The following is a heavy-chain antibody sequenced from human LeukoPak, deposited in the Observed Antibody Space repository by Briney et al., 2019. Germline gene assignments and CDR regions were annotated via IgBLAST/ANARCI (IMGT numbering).Heavy chain of an antibody. Sequence: SETLSLTCTVSGYSISSGYYWGWIRQPPGKGLEWIGNIYHSGSTYYNPSLKSRVTISVDTSKNQFSLKLISVTAADTAVYYCAREGLLWFGEILYTIDYWGQGTLVTVSS. CDR3: AREGLLWFGEILYTIDY. CDR1: GYSISSGYY. D-gene: IGHD3-10*01. J-gene: IGHJ4*02. CDR2: IYHSGST. V-gene: IGHV4-38-2*02.